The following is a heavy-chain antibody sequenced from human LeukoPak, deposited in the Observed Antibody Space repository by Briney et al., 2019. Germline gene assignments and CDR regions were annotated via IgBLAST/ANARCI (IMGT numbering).Heavy chain of an antibody. CDR2: INPNSGGT. V-gene: IGHV1-2*02. J-gene: IGHJ4*02. D-gene: IGHD2-2*01. CDR3: ARGVFCGSTSCYLFDY. Sequence: ASVKVSCKASGYTFTDYYMHWVRQAPGQGLEWMGWINPNSGGTDYAQKFQGRVTMTRDTSISTAYMELSRLRSDDTAVYYCARGVFCGSTSCYLFDYWGQGTLVTVSS. CDR1: GYTFTDYY.